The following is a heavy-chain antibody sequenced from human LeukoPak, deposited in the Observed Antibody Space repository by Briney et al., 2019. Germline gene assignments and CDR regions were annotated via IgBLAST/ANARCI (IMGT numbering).Heavy chain of an antibody. CDR2: ISGSGDYT. Sequence: PGGSLRLSCAASGLTFSNYAMTWVRQSPGKGLAWVSAISGSGDYTYYADSVKGRFTISRDNSKNTLYLQMNSLRAEDTAVYHCAKGRYYYDNSDAFEIWGQGTMVTVSS. CDR1: GLTFSNYA. CDR3: AKGRYYYDNSDAFEI. V-gene: IGHV3-23*01. J-gene: IGHJ3*02. D-gene: IGHD3-22*01.